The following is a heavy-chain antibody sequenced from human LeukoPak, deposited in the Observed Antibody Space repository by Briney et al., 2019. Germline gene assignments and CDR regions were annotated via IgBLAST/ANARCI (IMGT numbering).Heavy chain of an antibody. V-gene: IGHV3-74*01. Sequence: GGSLRLSCAASGFTLSNYWMHWVRQAPGKGLVWVARVDPAGTTTNYADSVTGRFTASRDNAKNTFYLQLNSLRAEDTALYYCTRVQAGRSGLMDVWGRGTPVTVSS. D-gene: IGHD2-8*02. CDR3: TRVQAGRSGLMDV. CDR2: VDPAGTTT. CDR1: GFTLSNYW. J-gene: IGHJ6*02.